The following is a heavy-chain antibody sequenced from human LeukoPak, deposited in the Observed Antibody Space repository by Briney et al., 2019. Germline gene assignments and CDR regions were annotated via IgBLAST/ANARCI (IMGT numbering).Heavy chain of an antibody. CDR2: IRYDGSNK. D-gene: IGHD2-15*01. CDR3: ARGYSSSYYYYYYMDV. J-gene: IGHJ6*03. V-gene: IGHV3-30*02. Sequence: GGSLRLSCAASGFTFSSYGMHWVRQAPGKGLEWVAFIRYDGSNKYYADSVKSRFTISRDNSKNTLYLQMNSLRAEDTAVYYCARGYSSSYYYYYYMDVWGKGTTVTVSS. CDR1: GFTFSSYG.